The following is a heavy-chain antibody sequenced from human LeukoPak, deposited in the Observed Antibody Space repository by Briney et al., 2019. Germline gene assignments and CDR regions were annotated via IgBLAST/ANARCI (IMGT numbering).Heavy chain of an antibody. Sequence: GESLKISCKGSGYSFTSYWIGWVRPMPGKGLGWMGIIYPGDSDTRYSPSFEGQVTISADMSNRTAYLQWSSLKASDTAMYYCARRIAGAGSDYWGQGTLVTVSS. D-gene: IGHD6-13*01. V-gene: IGHV5-51*01. J-gene: IGHJ4*02. CDR1: GYSFTSYW. CDR2: IYPGDSDT. CDR3: ARRIAGAGSDY.